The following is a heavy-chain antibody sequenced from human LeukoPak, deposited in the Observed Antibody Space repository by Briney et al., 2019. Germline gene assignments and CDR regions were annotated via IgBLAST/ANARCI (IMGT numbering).Heavy chain of an antibody. J-gene: IGHJ4*02. CDR1: GFTFSKAW. D-gene: IGHD6-13*01. CDR2: IKRKTNGGTT. CDR3: TTDAATIAAAGTGPY. V-gene: IGHV3-15*01. Sequence: MTGGSRRLSCAASGFTFSKAWMSWVRQAPGRGLEWVGRIKRKTNGGTTDYAAPVKGRFTISRDDSNNTLYLQMNSLKTEDTAVYYCTTDAATIAAAGTGPYWGQGTPVTVSS.